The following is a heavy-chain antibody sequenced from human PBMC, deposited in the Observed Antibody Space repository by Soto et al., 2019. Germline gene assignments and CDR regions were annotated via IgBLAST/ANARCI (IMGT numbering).Heavy chain of an antibody. Sequence: TSETLSLTCAVYGGSFSGYYWNWIRQPPGKGLEWIGEMNHSGSTNYNPPLKSRVTISVDTAKNQFSLKLSSVTAADTAVYYCARGHYDILTGYSSYYFDYWGQGTLVTVSS. J-gene: IGHJ4*02. D-gene: IGHD3-9*01. CDR2: MNHSGST. CDR1: GGSFSGYY. CDR3: ARGHYDILTGYSSYYFDY. V-gene: IGHV4-34*01.